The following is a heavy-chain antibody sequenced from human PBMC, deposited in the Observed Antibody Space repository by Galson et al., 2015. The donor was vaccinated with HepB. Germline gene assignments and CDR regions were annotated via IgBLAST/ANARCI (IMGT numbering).Heavy chain of an antibody. CDR2: IYPGDSDT. J-gene: IGHJ6*02. Sequence: QSGAEVKKPGESLKISCKGSGYSFTSYWIGWVRQMPGKGLEWMGIIYPGDSDTRYSPSFQGQVTISADKSISTAYLQWSSLKASDTAMYYCARQNYPTSIAALNGMDVWGQGTTVTVSS. CDR3: ARQNYPTSIAALNGMDV. D-gene: IGHD6-6*01. V-gene: IGHV5-51*01. CDR1: GYSFTSYW.